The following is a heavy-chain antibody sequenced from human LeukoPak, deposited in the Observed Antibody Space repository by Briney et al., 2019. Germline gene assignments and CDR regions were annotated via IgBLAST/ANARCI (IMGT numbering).Heavy chain of an antibody. CDR1: GGSFSGYY. Sequence: SETLSLTCAVYGGSFSGYYWSWIRQPPGKGLEWIGEINHSGSTNYNPSLKSRVTISVDTSKNQFSLKLSSVTAADTAVYYCARRIHGGGGSCYRGVVCSGRYFDYWGQGTLVTVSS. D-gene: IGHD2-15*01. CDR3: ARRIHGGGGSCYRGVVCSGRYFDY. J-gene: IGHJ4*02. CDR2: INHSGST. V-gene: IGHV4-34*01.